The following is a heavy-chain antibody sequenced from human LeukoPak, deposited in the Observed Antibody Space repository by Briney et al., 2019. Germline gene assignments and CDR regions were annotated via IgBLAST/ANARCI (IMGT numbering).Heavy chain of an antibody. J-gene: IGHJ6*03. Sequence: PSETLSLTCTVSGYSISSGYFWGWIRQPPGKGLEWIGTIHHSGSTFYNPSLKSPVTISVDTSKNQFSLKLSSVTAADTAVYYCARGGLPAFYYYMDVWGKGTTVTVSS. V-gene: IGHV4-38-2*02. CDR2: IHHSGST. CDR1: GYSISSGYF. D-gene: IGHD1-26*01. CDR3: ARGGLPAFYYYMDV.